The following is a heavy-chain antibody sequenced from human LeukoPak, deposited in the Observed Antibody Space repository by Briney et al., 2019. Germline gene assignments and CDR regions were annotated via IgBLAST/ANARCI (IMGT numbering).Heavy chain of an antibody. CDR3: AKGDSYAYYYYMDV. Sequence: PGGSLILSCAASGFTFDDYAMHWVRQAPGKGLEWVSGISWNSGSIGYADSVKGRFTISRDNAKNSLYLQMNSLRAEDMALYYCAKGDSYAYYYYMDVWGKGTTVTVSS. D-gene: IGHD5-18*01. V-gene: IGHV3-9*03. CDR2: ISWNSGSI. J-gene: IGHJ6*03. CDR1: GFTFDDYA.